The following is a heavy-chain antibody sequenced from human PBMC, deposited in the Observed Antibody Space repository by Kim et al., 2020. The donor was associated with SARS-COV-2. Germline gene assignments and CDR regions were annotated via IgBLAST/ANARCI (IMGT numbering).Heavy chain of an antibody. V-gene: IGHV3-53*01. CDR2: IDSGGST. CDR1: GFTVSSNY. D-gene: IGHD3-9*01. CDR3: ARGPHYYDSLTVYYKSAGWFDP. Sequence: GGSLRLSCAASGFTVSSNYMSWVRQAPGKGLEWVSVIDSGGSTYYADSVKGRFTISRDNSKNTLYLQMNSLRAEDTAVYYCARGPHYYDSLTVYYKSAGWFDPWGQGTLVTASS. J-gene: IGHJ5*02.